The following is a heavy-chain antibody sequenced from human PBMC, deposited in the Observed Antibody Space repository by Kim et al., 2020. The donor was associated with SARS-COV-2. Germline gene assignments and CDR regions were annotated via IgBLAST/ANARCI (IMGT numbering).Heavy chain of an antibody. Sequence: RVTISVDTSKNQFSLKLSSVTAADTAVYYCARGNYYDSSGFRYYYYGMDVWGQGTTVTVSS. V-gene: IGHV4-34*01. CDR3: ARGNYYDSSGFRYYYYGMDV. J-gene: IGHJ6*02. D-gene: IGHD3-22*01.